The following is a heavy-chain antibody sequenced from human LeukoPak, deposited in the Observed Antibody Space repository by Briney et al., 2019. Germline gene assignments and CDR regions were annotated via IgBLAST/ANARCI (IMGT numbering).Heavy chain of an antibody. D-gene: IGHD3-3*01. CDR2: ISAYNGNT. V-gene: IGHV1-18*01. CDR1: GYTFTSYG. Sequence: GASVKVSCKASGYTFTSYGISWVRQAPGQGLEWMGWISAYNGNTNYAQKLQGRVTMTTDRSTSTAYMELRSLRSDDTAVYYCARVNDFWSGNDAFDIWGQGTMVTVSS. J-gene: IGHJ3*02. CDR3: ARVNDFWSGNDAFDI.